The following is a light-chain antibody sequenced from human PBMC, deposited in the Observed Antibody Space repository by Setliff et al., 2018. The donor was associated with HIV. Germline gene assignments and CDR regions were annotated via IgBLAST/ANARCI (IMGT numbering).Light chain of an antibody. CDR3: SSYAITNTLP. Sequence: QSVLAQPASVSGSPGQSITISCTGTSSDVGGYSYVSWYQQHPGKAPKLIIYEVRNRPSGVSKRFSGSKSGNTASLTISGLQAEDEADYYCSSYAITNTLPFGTGTKVTVL. J-gene: IGLJ1*01. CDR1: SSDVGGYSY. CDR2: EVR. V-gene: IGLV2-14*01.